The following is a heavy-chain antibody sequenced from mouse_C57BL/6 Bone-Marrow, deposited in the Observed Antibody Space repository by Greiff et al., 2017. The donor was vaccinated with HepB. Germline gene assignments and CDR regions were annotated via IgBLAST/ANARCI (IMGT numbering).Heavy chain of an antibody. J-gene: IGHJ3*01. V-gene: IGHV1-64*01. D-gene: IGHD2-5*01. CDR1: GYTFTSYW. CDR2: IHPNSGST. Sequence: QVQLQQPGAELVKPGASVKLSFKASGYTFTSYWMHWVKQRPGQGLEWIGMIHPNSGSTNYNEKFKSKATLTVDKSSSTAYMQLSSLTSEDSAVYYCARRTYYSNYWFAYWGQGTLVTVSA. CDR3: ARRTYYSNYWFAY.